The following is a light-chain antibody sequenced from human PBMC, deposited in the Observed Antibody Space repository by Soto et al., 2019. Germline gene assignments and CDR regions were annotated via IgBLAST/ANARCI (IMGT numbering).Light chain of an antibody. V-gene: IGKV1-6*01. CDR2: GAS. Sequence: AIQMTQSPSSLSASVGDRVTITCRASQGIRNDLAWYQQRPGKAPKLLIYGASNLQGGVPSRFSGSGSDTDITLTISSLQPEDFATYYCLQDYNYPRTFGLGTKVEIK. CDR1: QGIRND. J-gene: IGKJ1*01. CDR3: LQDYNYPRT.